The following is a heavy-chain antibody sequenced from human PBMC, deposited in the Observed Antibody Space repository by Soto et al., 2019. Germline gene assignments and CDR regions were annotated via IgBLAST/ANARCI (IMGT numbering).Heavy chain of an antibody. J-gene: IGHJ5*02. D-gene: IGHD3-10*01. CDR1: GGSISSGGYY. CDR2: IYYSGST. CDR3: ARVGTMVRGVNNWSDP. V-gene: IGHV4-31*03. Sequence: QVQLQESGPGLVKPSQTLSLTCTVSGGSISSGGYYWSWIRQHPGKGLEWIGYIYYSGSTYYNPSLQSRVNISVDTSKNQFSLKLSSVTAADTAVYYCARVGTMVRGVNNWSDPWGQGTLVTVSS.